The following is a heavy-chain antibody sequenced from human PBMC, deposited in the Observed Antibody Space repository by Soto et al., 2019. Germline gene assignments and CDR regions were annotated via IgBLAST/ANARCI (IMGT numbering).Heavy chain of an antibody. CDR2: IKSKTDGGTT. CDR1: SVSNAW. V-gene: IGHV3-15*07. D-gene: IGHD3-22*01. J-gene: IGHJ4*02. Sequence: SVSNAWMNWVRQAPGKGLEWVGRIKSKTDGGTTDYAAPVKGRFTISRDDSNNTLYLQMNSLKTEDTAVYYCTTDLYYDSSGSYWGQGTLVTVSS. CDR3: TTDLYYDSSGSY.